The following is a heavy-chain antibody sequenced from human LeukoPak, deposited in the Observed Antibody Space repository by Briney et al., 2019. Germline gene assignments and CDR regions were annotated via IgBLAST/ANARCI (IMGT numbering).Heavy chain of an antibody. J-gene: IGHJ4*02. CDR2: INHSGST. D-gene: IGHD2-2*01. Sequence: PSETLSLTCAVYGGSFSGYYWSWLRQPPGKGLEWIGEINHSGSTNYNPSLKSRVTISVDTSKNQFSLKLSSVTAADTAVYYCARAARDVVVPAAPFDYWGQGTLVTVSS. V-gene: IGHV4-34*01. CDR3: ARAARDVVVPAAPFDY. CDR1: GGSFSGYY.